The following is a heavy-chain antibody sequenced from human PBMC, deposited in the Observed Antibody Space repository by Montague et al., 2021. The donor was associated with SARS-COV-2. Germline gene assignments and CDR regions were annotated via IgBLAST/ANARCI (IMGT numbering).Heavy chain of an antibody. CDR2: IYYSGST. Sequence: SETLSLTCAVSGYSISSSNWWGWIRQPPGKGLEWIGYIYYSGSTYYNPSLKSRVTMSVDTSKNQFSLKLSSVFAVDTAVYYCATGFSGYSSSWFDKPLLEVEHAGPEFDYWGQGTLVTVSS. J-gene: IGHJ4*02. D-gene: IGHD6-13*01. V-gene: IGHV4-28*01. CDR3: ATGFSGYSSSWFDKPLLEVEHAGPEFDY. CDR1: GYSISSSNW.